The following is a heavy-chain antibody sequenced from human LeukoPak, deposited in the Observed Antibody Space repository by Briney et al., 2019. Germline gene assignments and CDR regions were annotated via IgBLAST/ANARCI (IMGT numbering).Heavy chain of an antibody. D-gene: IGHD4-23*01. CDR3: ARDRGYSTFDY. J-gene: IGHJ4*02. V-gene: IGHV3-7*01. CDR2: IKEDGSEI. CDR1: GFTFSNYW. Sequence: GGSLRLSCAASGFTFSNYWMSWVRQAPGKGLEWVANIKEDGSEINYVDSVKGRFTISRDNAKNSLYLQMNSLRVDDTAVYYCARDRGYSTFDYRGQGTLVTVSS.